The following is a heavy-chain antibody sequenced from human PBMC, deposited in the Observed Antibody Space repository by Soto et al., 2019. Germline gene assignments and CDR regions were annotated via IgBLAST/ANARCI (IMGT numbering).Heavy chain of an antibody. CDR3: ARDRSVSGLDY. Sequence: PSETLSLTCTVSGGSISGYYWSWIRQPPGKGLEWIGYIYYSGSTNYNPSLKSRVTISVDTSKNQFSLKLSSVTAADTAVYYCARDRSVSGLDYWGQGTLVTVSS. J-gene: IGHJ4*02. CDR2: IYYSGST. D-gene: IGHD5-12*01. CDR1: GGSISGYY. V-gene: IGHV4-59*01.